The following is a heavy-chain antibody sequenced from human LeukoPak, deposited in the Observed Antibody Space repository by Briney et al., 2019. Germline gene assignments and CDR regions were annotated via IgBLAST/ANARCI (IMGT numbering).Heavy chain of an antibody. V-gene: IGHV3-15*01. CDR2: IKGKSDGGTT. J-gene: IGHJ4*02. CDR1: GLIFSNAW. CDR3: TTDPFNYYDNDDYFNS. Sequence: GGSLRLSCAASGLIFSNAWMSWVRQAPGKGLEWVGRIKGKSDGGTTDLAAPVKGRFTISRDDSRNAVYLQMNSLKSEDTAVYYCTTDPFNYYDNDDYFNSWAREPWSPSPQ. D-gene: IGHD3-22*01.